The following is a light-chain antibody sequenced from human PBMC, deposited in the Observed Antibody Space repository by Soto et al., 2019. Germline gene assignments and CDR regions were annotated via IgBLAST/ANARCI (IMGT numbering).Light chain of an antibody. J-gene: IGLJ2*01. V-gene: IGLV1-47*01. CDR1: NSNIGSNY. CDR3: STWDDSLSGLI. CDR2: RNN. Sequence: QSVLTQPPSASGTPGQRVTISCSGSNSNIGSNYVYWYQQLPGTAPKLLFYRNNQRPSGVPDRLSGSKSGISASLAISGLRSEGEADYYCSTWDDSLSGLIFGGGTKVTVL.